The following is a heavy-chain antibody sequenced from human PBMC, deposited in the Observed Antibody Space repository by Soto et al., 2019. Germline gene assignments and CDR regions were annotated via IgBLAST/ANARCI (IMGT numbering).Heavy chain of an antibody. V-gene: IGHV4-31*03. CDR2: IYYSGST. Sequence: QVQLQESGPGLVKPSQTLSLTCTVSGGSISSGGYYWSWIRQHPGKGLEWIGYIYYSGSTYYNPSLKSRVTISVDTSKNQFSLKLSSVTAADTAVYYCARSEVPAARRGPIPVLAFDIWCQGTMVTVSS. CDR3: ARSEVPAARRGPIPVLAFDI. J-gene: IGHJ3*02. D-gene: IGHD2-2*01. CDR1: GGSISSGGYY.